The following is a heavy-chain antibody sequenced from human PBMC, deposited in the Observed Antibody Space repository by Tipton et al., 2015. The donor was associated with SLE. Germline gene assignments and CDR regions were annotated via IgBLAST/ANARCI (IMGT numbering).Heavy chain of an antibody. CDR3: ARETKRIDAFDI. CDR2: ISYDGSNK. Sequence: SLRLSCAASGLTFSSYAMHWVRQAPGKGLEWVAVISYDGSNKYYADSVKGRFTISRDNSKNTLYLQMNSLRAEDTAVYYCARETKRIDAFDIWGQGTMVTVSS. CDR1: GLTFSSYA. J-gene: IGHJ3*02. D-gene: IGHD2-15*01. V-gene: IGHV3-30*04.